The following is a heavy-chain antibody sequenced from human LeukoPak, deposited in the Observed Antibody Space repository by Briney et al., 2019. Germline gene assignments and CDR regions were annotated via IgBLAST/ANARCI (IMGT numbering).Heavy chain of an antibody. Sequence: SQTLSLTCAISGDSVSSNSAAWNWIRQSPSRGLEWLGRTYYRSKWYNDYAVSVKSRITINPDTSKNQFSLQLNSVTPEDTAVYYCARARYYYDSSRPEMPDPPFDYWGQGTLVTVSS. CDR2: TYYRSKWYN. D-gene: IGHD3-22*01. CDR1: GDSVSSNSAA. CDR3: ARARYYYDSSRPEMPDPPFDY. V-gene: IGHV6-1*01. J-gene: IGHJ4*02.